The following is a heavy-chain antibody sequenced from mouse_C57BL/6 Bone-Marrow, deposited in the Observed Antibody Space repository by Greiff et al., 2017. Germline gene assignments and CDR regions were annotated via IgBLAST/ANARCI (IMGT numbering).Heavy chain of an antibody. V-gene: IGHV5-2*01. Sequence: DVKLVESGGGLVQPGESLKLSCESTEYEFPSHDMSWVRKTPEKRLELVAAINSDGGSTYYPDTMERRFIISRDNTKKTLYLQMSSLRSEDTALYYGARYGGSSYEAMDYWGQGTSVTVSS. CDR2: INSDGGST. CDR1: EYEFPSHD. CDR3: ARYGGSSYEAMDY. J-gene: IGHJ4*01. D-gene: IGHD1-1*01.